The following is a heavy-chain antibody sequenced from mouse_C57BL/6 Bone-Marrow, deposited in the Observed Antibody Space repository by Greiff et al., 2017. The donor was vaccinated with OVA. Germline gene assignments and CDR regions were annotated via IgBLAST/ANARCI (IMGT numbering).Heavy chain of an antibody. Sequence: VQLKESGGGLVQPGGSMKLSCVASGFTFSNYWMNWVRQSPEKGLEWVAQIRLKSDNYATHYAESVKGRFTISRDDSKSSVYLQMNNLRAEDTGIYYCTVLRSYAIDYWGQGTSVTVSS. CDR2: IRLKSDNYAT. CDR3: TVLRSYAIDY. J-gene: IGHJ4*01. V-gene: IGHV6-3*01. CDR1: GFTFSNYW. D-gene: IGHD1-1*01.